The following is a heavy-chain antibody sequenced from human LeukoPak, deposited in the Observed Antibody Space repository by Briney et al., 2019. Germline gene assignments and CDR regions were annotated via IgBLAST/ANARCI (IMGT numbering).Heavy chain of an antibody. V-gene: IGHV3-9*01. Sequence: GGSLRLSCAASGFTFDDYAMHWVRQAPGKGLEWVSGISWDSGSIGYADSVKGRFTISRDNAKNSLYLQMNSLRAEDTALYYCAKVGLYGDYTFDYWGQGTLVTVSS. J-gene: IGHJ4*02. CDR1: GFTFDDYA. D-gene: IGHD4-17*01. CDR3: AKVGLYGDYTFDY. CDR2: ISWDSGSI.